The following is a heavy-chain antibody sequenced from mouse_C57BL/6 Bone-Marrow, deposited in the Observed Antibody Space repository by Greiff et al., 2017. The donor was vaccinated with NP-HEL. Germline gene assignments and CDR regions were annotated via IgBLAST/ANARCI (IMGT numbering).Heavy chain of an antibody. V-gene: IGHV1-54*01. J-gene: IGHJ1*03. CDR3: ARLEAGDYEDYFDV. CDR2: INPGSGCT. Sequence: QVQLKESGAELVRPGTSVKVSCKASGYAFTNYLLEWVKQRPGQGLEWIGMINPGSGCTNSNEKFKGKATLTADKSSSTAYMQLSSLTSEDSAVSFCARLEAGDYEDYFDVWGTGTTVTVSS. D-gene: IGHD2-4*01. CDR1: GYAFTNYL.